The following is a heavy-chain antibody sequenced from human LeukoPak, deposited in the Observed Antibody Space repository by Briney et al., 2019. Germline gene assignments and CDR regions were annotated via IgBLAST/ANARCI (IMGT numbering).Heavy chain of an antibody. CDR2: ISAYNGNT. Sequence: ASVKVSCKASGYTFTSYAMNWVRQAPGQGLEWMGWISAYNGNTNYAQKLQGRVTMTTDTSTSTAYMELRSLRSDDTAVYYCARTFDYDSSGSPFDPWGQGTLVTVSS. D-gene: IGHD3-22*01. CDR1: GYTFTSYA. CDR3: ARTFDYDSSGSPFDP. J-gene: IGHJ5*02. V-gene: IGHV1-18*01.